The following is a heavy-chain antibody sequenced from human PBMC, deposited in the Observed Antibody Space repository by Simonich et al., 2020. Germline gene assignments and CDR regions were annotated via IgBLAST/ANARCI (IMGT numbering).Heavy chain of an antibody. V-gene: IGHV4-59*12. CDR1: GGSIISYY. CDR2: IYYSGST. J-gene: IGHJ6*03. D-gene: IGHD2-2*01. Sequence: QVQLQESGPGLVKPSETLSLTCTVSGGSIISYYWSWIRQPPGKGLEWIGYIYYSGSTNYNPSLKSRVTISVDTSKNQFSLKLSSVTAADTAVYYWARGGRYCSSTSCYYYYYYMDVWGKGTTVTVSS. CDR3: ARGGRYCSSTSCYYYYYYMDV.